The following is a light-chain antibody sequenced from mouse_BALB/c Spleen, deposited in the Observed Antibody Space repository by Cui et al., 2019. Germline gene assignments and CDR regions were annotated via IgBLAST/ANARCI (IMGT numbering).Light chain of an antibody. Sequence: QIVLSQSPAILSASPGEKVTMTCRASSSINYIHWYQQQPGSSRKRWIYATSNRASGVAARCSGSGSGTCYSLTISRVEAEDAATYYCQQWSSNPPMLTFGAGTKLELK. CDR1: SSINY. CDR3: QQWSSNPPMLT. V-gene: IGKV4-72*01. CDR2: ATS. J-gene: IGKJ5*01.